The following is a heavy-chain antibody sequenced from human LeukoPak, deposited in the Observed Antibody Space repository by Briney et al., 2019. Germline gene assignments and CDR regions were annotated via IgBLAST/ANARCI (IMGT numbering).Heavy chain of an antibody. D-gene: IGHD1-26*01. CDR3: TTAGSGSPFRY. Sequence: GGSLRLSCAASGFTFSSYAMSWVRQAPGKGLEWVSAISGSGGSTYYADSVKGRFTISRDNSKNTLYLQMNSLRAEDTAVYYCTTAGSGSPFRYWGQGTLVTVSS. V-gene: IGHV3-23*01. CDR1: GFTFSSYA. J-gene: IGHJ4*02. CDR2: ISGSGGST.